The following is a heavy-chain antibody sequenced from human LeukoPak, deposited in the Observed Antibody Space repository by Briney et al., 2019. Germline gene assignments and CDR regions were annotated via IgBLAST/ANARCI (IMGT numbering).Heavy chain of an antibody. D-gene: IGHD3-10*01. J-gene: IGHJ2*01. CDR2: IIEKGNA. CDR1: GGSFSSYS. CDR3: ARGYYPPRWYFDL. V-gene: IGHV4-34*01. Sequence: SETLSLTCALSGGSFSSYSWSWTWLRQTPEKGLEWIGEIIEKGNANYNPSLKIRVTIDLDTSKNQFSLKLTAMTAADTAMYYCARGYYPPRWYFDLWGRGTLVTVSS.